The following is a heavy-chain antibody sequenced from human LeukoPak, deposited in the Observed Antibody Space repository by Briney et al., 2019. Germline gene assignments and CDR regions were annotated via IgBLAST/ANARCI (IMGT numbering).Heavy chain of an antibody. CDR3: ARQGTYSSAIGMGY. V-gene: IGHV1-46*01. Sequence: ASVKVSCKASEYTFTDYAINWVRQAPGQGLEWMGVINPSGGSTSYAQKFQGRVTMTRDTSTRTVYMEVNSLRSEDTAVYYCARQGTYSSAIGMGYWGQGTLVTVSS. CDR2: INPSGGST. J-gene: IGHJ4*02. CDR1: EYTFTDYA. D-gene: IGHD6-19*01.